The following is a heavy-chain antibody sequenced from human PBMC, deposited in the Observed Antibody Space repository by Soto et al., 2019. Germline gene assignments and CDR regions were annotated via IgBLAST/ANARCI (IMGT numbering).Heavy chain of an antibody. CDR3: ARVGRSLRRWFDP. CDR2: IYYSGST. CDR1: GGSISSGGYY. Sequence: SETLSLTCTVSGGSISSGGYYWSWIRQHPGKGLEWIGYIYYSGSTYYNPSLKSRVTISVDTSKNQFSLKLSSVTAADTAVYYCARVGRSLRRWFDPWGQGTLVTVSS. V-gene: IGHV4-31*03. D-gene: IGHD5-12*01. J-gene: IGHJ5*02.